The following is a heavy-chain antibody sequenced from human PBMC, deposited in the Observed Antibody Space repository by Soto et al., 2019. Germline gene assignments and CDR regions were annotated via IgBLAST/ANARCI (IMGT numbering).Heavy chain of an antibody. J-gene: IGHJ6*03. CDR1: GFTFSSYW. D-gene: IGHD6-6*01. Sequence: GGSLRLSCAASGFTFSSYWMHWVRQAPGKGLVWVSRINSDGSSTSYADSVKGRFTISRDNAKNTLYLQMNSLRAEDTAVYYCARALIAARHYYYYYMDVWGKGTTVTVSS. CDR3: ARALIAARHYYYYYMDV. V-gene: IGHV3-74*01. CDR2: INSDGSST.